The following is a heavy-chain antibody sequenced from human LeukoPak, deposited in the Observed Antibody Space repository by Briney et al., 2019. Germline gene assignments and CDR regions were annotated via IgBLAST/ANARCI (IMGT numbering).Heavy chain of an antibody. CDR3: ARDLDSSGWFDY. CDR1: GFTFSSYE. Sequence: GGSLRLPCAASGFTFSSYEMNWVRQAPGKGLEWVSYISSSGSTIYYADSVKGRFTISRDNAKNSLYLQMNSLRAEDTAVYYCARDLDSSGWFDYWGQGTLVTVSS. D-gene: IGHD6-19*01. V-gene: IGHV3-48*03. J-gene: IGHJ4*02. CDR2: ISSSGSTI.